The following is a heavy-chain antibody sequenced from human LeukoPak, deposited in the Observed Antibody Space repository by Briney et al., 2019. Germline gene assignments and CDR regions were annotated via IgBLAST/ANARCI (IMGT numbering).Heavy chain of an antibody. Sequence: SVKVSCKASGGTFSSYAISWVRQAPGQGLEWMGRIIPILGIANYAQKFQGRVTITADKSTSTAYMELSSLRSEDTAVYYCARDRDGYCSGGSCYSEDAFDIWGQGTMVTVSS. CDR1: GGTFSSYA. V-gene: IGHV1-69*04. CDR2: IIPILGIA. CDR3: ARDRDGYCSGGSCYSEDAFDI. D-gene: IGHD2-15*01. J-gene: IGHJ3*02.